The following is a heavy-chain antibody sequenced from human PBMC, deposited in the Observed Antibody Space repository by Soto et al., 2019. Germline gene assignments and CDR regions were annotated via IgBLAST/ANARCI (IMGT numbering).Heavy chain of an antibody. Sequence: TGGSLRLSCAASGFTVSSNYMSWVRQAPGKGLEWVSVIYSGGSTYYADSVKGRFTISRHNSKNTLYLQMNSLRAEDTAVYYCARENYYYDSSGYYPGAFDIWGQGTMVTVSS. CDR2: IYSGGST. J-gene: IGHJ3*02. CDR1: GFTVSSNY. CDR3: ARENYYYDSSGYYPGAFDI. D-gene: IGHD3-22*01. V-gene: IGHV3-53*04.